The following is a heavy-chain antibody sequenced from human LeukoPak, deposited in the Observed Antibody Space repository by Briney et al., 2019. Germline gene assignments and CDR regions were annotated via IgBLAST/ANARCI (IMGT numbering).Heavy chain of an antibody. CDR3: ASPGPDGSGGYFDY. Sequence: QPGRSLRLSCAASGFTFSSYAMHWVRQAPGKGLEWVAVISYDGSNKYYADSVKGRFTISRDNSKNTLYLQMNSLRAEDTAVYCGASPGPDGSGGYFDYWGQGTLVTVSS. V-gene: IGHV3-30-3*01. J-gene: IGHJ4*02. CDR1: GFTFSSYA. CDR2: ISYDGSNK. D-gene: IGHD3-10*01.